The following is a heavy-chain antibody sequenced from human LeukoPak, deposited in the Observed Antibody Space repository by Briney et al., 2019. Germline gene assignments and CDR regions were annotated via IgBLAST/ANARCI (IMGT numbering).Heavy chain of an antibody. CDR1: GGSIGSSSYY. CDR3: ARRYRGWSKYYFDY. J-gene: IGHJ4*02. D-gene: IGHD5-12*01. Sequence: SETLSLTCTVSGGSIGSSSYYWSWIRQPPGKGLEWIGEINHSGSTNYNPSLKSRVTISVDTSKNQFSLKLSSVTAADTAVYYCARRYRGWSKYYFDYWGQGTLVTVSS. CDR2: INHSGST. V-gene: IGHV4-39*07.